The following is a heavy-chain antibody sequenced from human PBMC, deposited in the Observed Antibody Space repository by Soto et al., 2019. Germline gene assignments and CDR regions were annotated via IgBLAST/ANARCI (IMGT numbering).Heavy chain of an antibody. CDR3: AKDPYSGVLVPVAIGFDP. CDR1: GFTFSNYA. V-gene: IGHV3-23*01. Sequence: PGGSLRLSCAASGFTFSNYAMTWVRQGPGKGLEWVSAISGSGGSAYYADSVKGRFTISRDNSMNTLYLQMNSLRADDSGVYYCAKDPYSGVLVPVAIGFDPWGPGTLVTVSS. J-gene: IGHJ5*02. D-gene: IGHD2-2*01. CDR2: ISGSGGSA.